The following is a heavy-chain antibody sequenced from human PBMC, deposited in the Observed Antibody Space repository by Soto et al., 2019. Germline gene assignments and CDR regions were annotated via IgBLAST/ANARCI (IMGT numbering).Heavy chain of an antibody. Sequence: HPGGSLRLSCEVSGFTFSSYAMSWVRQAPGRGLEWVSSISGSGGSTYHADSVNGRFTISRDNSKNTVFLQMNSLRAEDTAVYYCAKDSPYSASYKEDGFDIWGQGSLVTVSS. CDR1: GFTFSSYA. V-gene: IGHV3-23*01. CDR2: ISGSGGST. J-gene: IGHJ3*02. CDR3: AKDSPYSASYKEDGFDI. D-gene: IGHD1-26*01.